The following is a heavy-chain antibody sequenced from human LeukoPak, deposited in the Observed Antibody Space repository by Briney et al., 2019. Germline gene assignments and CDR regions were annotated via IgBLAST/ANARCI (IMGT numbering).Heavy chain of an antibody. D-gene: IGHD6-13*01. CDR1: GFTFSNYA. V-gene: IGHV3-23*01. CDR2: ISPSGSGT. J-gene: IGHJ4*02. Sequence: GGSLRLSCAASGFTFSNYAMNWVRQAPGKGLEWVSPISPSGSGTYYADSVKGRFTISRDNSKNTLFLQMNSLRAEDTAIYYCAKNAAAPPNGPLFHYWGRGTLVTVSS. CDR3: AKNAAAPPNGPLFHY.